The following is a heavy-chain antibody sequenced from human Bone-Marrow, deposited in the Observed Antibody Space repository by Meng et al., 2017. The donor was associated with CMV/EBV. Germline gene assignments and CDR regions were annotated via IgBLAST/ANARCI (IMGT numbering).Heavy chain of an antibody. Sequence: GESLKISCAASGFTFSDYYMSWIRQAPGKGLEWVSYISSSGSTIYYADSVKGRFTISRDNSKNTLYLQMNSLRNEDTAIYYCASFKQQMEGGMYWYFDLWGRGTLVTVSS. V-gene: IGHV3-11*04. CDR1: GFTFSDYY. D-gene: IGHD3-16*01. CDR3: ASFKQQMEGGMYWYFDL. CDR2: ISSSGSTI. J-gene: IGHJ2*01.